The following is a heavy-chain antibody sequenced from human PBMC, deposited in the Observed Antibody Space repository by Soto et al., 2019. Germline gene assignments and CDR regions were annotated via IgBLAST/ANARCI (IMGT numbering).Heavy chain of an antibody. D-gene: IGHD5-18*01. CDR1: GFTFSSYA. CDR2: ISGSGGST. V-gene: IGHV3-23*01. J-gene: IGHJ3*02. CDR3: AKGRTGYSLAFDI. Sequence: EVQLLESGGGLVQPGGSLRLSCAASGFTFSSYAMSWVRQAPGKGLEWVSAISGSGGSTYYADSVKGRFTISRDNSKNPLYLQMNSLRAEDTAVYYCAKGRTGYSLAFDIWGQGTMVTVSS.